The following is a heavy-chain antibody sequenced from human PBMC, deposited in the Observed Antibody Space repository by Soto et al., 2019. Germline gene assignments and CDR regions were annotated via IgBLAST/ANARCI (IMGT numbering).Heavy chain of an antibody. D-gene: IGHD5-18*01. Sequence: SETLSLTCTLSADSVSDGSYYWTWIRQPPGKGLEWLWCIIYSGSATYNPSLKGRVTLAVDTTNTHVSLKRNSVTGADTAVYHCARDIRGYSRVLDYWGQGTLVTVSS. CDR2: IIYSGSA. V-gene: IGHV4-61*03. J-gene: IGHJ4*02. CDR3: ARDIRGYSRVLDY. CDR1: ADSVSDGSYY.